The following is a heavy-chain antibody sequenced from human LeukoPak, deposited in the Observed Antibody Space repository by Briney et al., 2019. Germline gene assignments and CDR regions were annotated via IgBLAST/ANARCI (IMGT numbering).Heavy chain of an antibody. CDR3: ARRTVYDAFDI. CDR1: GYSMSCGYY. V-gene: IGHV4-38-2*01. CDR2: IYQSGST. J-gene: IGHJ3*02. Sequence: SETLSLTCAVWGYSMSCGYYWGWLRQPPGKGLEWIGSIYQSGSTYYNPSLKSRVTISVDTSKNQFSLKLSSVTAADTAVYYCARRTVYDAFDIWGQGTMVTVSS. D-gene: IGHD1/OR15-1a*01.